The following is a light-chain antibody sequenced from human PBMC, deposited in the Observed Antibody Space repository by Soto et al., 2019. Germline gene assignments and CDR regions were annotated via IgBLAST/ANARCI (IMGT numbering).Light chain of an antibody. Sequence: EIVMTQSPATLSVSPGERATLSCRASQTVSSDLAWYQQKPGQAPRLLIYGASTRATGIPARFSGSGSGTEFTLTISSLQYEDFAVYSCQQYNKCPGTFGQGPKVDI. CDR1: QTVSSD. J-gene: IGKJ1*01. CDR2: GAS. V-gene: IGKV3-15*01. CDR3: QQYNKCPGT.